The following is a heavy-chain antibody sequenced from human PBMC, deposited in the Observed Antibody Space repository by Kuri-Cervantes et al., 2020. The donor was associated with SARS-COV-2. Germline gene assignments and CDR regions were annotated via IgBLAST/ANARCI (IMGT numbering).Heavy chain of an antibody. V-gene: IGHV3-23*01. D-gene: IGHD5-24*01. CDR2: ISGSGGST. CDR3: AKETEIHDY. Sequence: ETLSLTCAASGFTFSSYAMSWVRQAPGKGLEWVSAISGSGGSTYYADSVKGRFTISRDNSKNTLYLQMNSLRAEDTAVYYCAKETEIHDYWGQGTLVTVSS. J-gene: IGHJ4*02. CDR1: GFTFSSYA.